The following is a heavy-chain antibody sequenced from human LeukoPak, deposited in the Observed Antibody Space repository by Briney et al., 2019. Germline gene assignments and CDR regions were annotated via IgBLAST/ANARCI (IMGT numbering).Heavy chain of an antibody. V-gene: IGHV3-23*01. CDR3: AKDLSSSWKTDY. Sequence: SGGSLRLSCAASGFTFSSYAMSWVRQAPGKGLEWVSAISGSGGSTYYADSVKGRFTIPRDNSKNTLYLQMNSLRAEGTAVYYCAKDLSSSWKTDYWGQGTLVTVSS. J-gene: IGHJ4*02. CDR1: GFTFSSYA. CDR2: ISGSGGST. D-gene: IGHD6-13*01.